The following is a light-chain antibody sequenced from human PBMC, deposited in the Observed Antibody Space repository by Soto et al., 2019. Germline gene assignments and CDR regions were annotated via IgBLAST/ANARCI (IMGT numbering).Light chain of an antibody. CDR3: QQYSRLPHT. Sequence: DIQMTQSPSTLSASVGDRVTITCRASETIGGRLAWYQQKPGKAPRLLIYKASSLESGVPSRFSGSGSGTEFTLTISSLQPDDFATYYCQQYSRLPHTFGQGTKVEIK. CDR1: ETIGGR. J-gene: IGKJ2*01. V-gene: IGKV1-5*03. CDR2: KAS.